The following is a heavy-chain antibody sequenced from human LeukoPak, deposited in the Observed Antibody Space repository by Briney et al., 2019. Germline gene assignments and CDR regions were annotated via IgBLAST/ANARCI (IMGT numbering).Heavy chain of an antibody. V-gene: IGHV4-59*01. Sequence: SETLSLTCTVSGGSISSYYWSWIRQPPGKGLEWIGYIYYSGSTNYNPSLKSRVTISVDTSKNQFSLKLSSVTAADTAVYYCVMGVDWGPFDYWGQGTLVTVSS. CDR3: VMGVDWGPFDY. J-gene: IGHJ4*02. CDR1: GGSISSYY. D-gene: IGHD3/OR15-3a*01. CDR2: IYYSGST.